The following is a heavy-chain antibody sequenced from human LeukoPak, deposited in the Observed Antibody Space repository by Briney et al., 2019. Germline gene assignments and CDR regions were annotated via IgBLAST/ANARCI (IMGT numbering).Heavy chain of an antibody. CDR2: IYYSGST. CDR3: ARDYDFWAGALDV. Sequence: SETLSLTCTVSGGSISSGGYYWSWIRQHPGKGLEWIGYIYYSGSTYYNPSLKSRATISVDTSKNQFSLKLSSVTAADTAVYYCARDYDFWAGALDVWGQGTTVTVSS. V-gene: IGHV4-31*03. CDR1: GGSISSGGYY. J-gene: IGHJ6*02. D-gene: IGHD3-3*01.